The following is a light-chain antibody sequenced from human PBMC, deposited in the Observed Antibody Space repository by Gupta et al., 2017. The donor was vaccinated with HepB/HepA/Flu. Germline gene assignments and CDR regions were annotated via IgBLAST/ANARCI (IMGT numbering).Light chain of an antibody. Sequence: IQMTQSLSSLSASVGDRVTITCQASQDIINYLNWYQQKPGKAPKLLIYDASNLETGVPSRFSGSGSGTDFTFTISSLQPEDIATYYCQQYDNLLTFGGGTKVEIK. CDR3: QQYDNLLT. V-gene: IGKV1-33*01. J-gene: IGKJ4*01. CDR2: DAS. CDR1: QDIINY.